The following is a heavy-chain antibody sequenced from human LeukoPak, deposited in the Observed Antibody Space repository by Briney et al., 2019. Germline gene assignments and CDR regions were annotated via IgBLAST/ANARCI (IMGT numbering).Heavy chain of an antibody. CDR1: GFTFSSYS. CDR2: ISSTGGTI. CDR3: ARGYSRAAFDI. V-gene: IGHV3-48*01. Sequence: GGSLRLSCAASGFTFSSYSMNWVRQAPGKGLEWVSFISSTGGTIYYADSVKGRFTVSRDNGKNSLLLQVNSLRAEDTALYYCARGYSRAAFDIWGQGTVVAVSS. D-gene: IGHD2-15*01. J-gene: IGHJ3*02.